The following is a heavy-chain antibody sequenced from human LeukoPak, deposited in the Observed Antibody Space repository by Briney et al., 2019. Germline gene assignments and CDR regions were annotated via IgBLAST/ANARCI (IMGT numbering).Heavy chain of an antibody. CDR2: IKQDGSEK. V-gene: IGHV3-7*01. CDR3: ARDGDTSGYTD. J-gene: IGHJ4*02. Sequence: GGSLRLSCEASGFTFSLYWMSWVRQAPGKGLEWVANIKQDGSEKYYVDSVKGRFPISRDNAKNSLYLQMNSLRADDTAVYYCARDGDTSGYTDWGQGTLVTVSS. CDR1: GFTFSLYW. D-gene: IGHD3-22*01.